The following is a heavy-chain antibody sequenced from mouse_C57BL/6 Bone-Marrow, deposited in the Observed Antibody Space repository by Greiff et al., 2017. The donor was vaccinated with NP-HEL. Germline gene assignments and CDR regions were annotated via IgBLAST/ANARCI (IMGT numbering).Heavy chain of an antibody. Sequence: VQLQQSGPELVKPGASVKISCKASGYTFTDYYMNWVKQSHGKSLEWIGDINPNNGGTSYNQKFKGKATLTVDKSSSTACMELRSLTSEDSAVYYCASCYDGYFYYAMDYWGQGTSVTVSS. CDR3: ASCYDGYFYYAMDY. D-gene: IGHD2-3*01. CDR2: INPNNGGT. CDR1: GYTFTDYY. V-gene: IGHV1-26*01. J-gene: IGHJ4*01.